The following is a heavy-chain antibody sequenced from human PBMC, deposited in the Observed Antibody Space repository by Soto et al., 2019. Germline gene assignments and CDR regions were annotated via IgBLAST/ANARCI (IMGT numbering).Heavy chain of an antibody. CDR1: GGSISSGGYY. J-gene: IGHJ6*02. V-gene: IGHV4-31*03. CDR3: AREVGIAAAGTVPGDYYGMDV. D-gene: IGHD6-13*01. CDR2: IYYSGST. Sequence: SETLSLTCTVSGGSISSGGYYWSWIRQHPGKGLEWIGYIYYSGSTYYNPSLKSRVTISVDTSKNQFSLKLSSVTAADTAVYYCAREVGIAAAGTVPGDYYGMDVWGQGTTVTVSS.